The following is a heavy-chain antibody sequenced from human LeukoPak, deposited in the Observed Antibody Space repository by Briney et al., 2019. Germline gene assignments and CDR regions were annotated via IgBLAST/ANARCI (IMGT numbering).Heavy chain of an antibody. CDR3: ARDPTSSWDGAFDI. V-gene: IGHV6-1*01. CDR1: GDSVSSDSAA. CDR2: AYYRSKWYY. J-gene: IGHJ3*02. Sequence: PSQTLSLTCAISGDSVSSDSAAWNWIRQSPSRGLEWLGRAYYRSKWYYDYPQSMKSRITVNPDTSKNQFSLQVDSVTPEDSAIYYCARDPTSSWDGAFDIWGQGTMVTVSS. D-gene: IGHD6-13*01.